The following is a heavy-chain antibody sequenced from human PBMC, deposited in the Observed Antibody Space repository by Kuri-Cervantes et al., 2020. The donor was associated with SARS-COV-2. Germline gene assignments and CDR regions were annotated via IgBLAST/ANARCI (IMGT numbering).Heavy chain of an antibody. CDR2: INAGNGNT. J-gene: IGHJ5*02. Sequence: ASVKVSCKASGYTFASYAMHWVRQAPGQRLEWMGWINAGNGNTKYSQKFQGRVTITRDTSASTAYMELSSLRSEDTAVYYCAREGIAVVPAAPWLANWFDPWGQGTLVTVSS. V-gene: IGHV1-3*01. CDR1: GYTFASYA. D-gene: IGHD2-2*01. CDR3: AREGIAVVPAAPWLANWFDP.